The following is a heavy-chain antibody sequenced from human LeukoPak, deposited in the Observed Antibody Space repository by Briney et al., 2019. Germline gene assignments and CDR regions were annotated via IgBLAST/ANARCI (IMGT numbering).Heavy chain of an antibody. CDR1: VATFTSYA. CDR2: INPSGGST. Sequence: GSSVKVSCTASVATFTSYAISWVRQAPGQGREGMGIINPSGGSTSYAQKFPGRVTMTRDSSTSTVYRELSSLRSEDTSVYYRATPGRYDFWSGYEVAFDISGERKIVTASS. D-gene: IGHD3-3*01. V-gene: IGHV1-46*03. CDR3: ATPGRYDFWSGYEVAFDI. J-gene: IGHJ3*02.